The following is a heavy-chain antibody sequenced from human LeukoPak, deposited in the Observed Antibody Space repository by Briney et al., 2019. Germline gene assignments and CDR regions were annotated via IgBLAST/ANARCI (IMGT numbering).Heavy chain of an antibody. CDR1: GYTFTGYY. V-gene: IGHV1-2*06. CDR3: ARDSESLELVPFDY. Sequence: ASVKVSCKASGYTFTGYYMHWVRQAPGQGLEWMGRINPNSGGTNYAQKFQGRVTMTRDTSISTAYMELSSLRSEDTAVYYCARDSESLELVPFDYWGQGTLVTVSS. D-gene: IGHD6-13*01. CDR2: INPNSGGT. J-gene: IGHJ4*02.